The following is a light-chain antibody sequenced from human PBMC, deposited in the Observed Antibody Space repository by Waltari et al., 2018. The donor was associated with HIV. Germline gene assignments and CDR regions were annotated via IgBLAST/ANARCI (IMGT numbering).Light chain of an antibody. CDR3: QQYNNWPGIT. CDR1: QRINNN. Sequence: EILMTQSPATLSVSPGDRATLSCRASQRINNNLAWYQQKPGQPPRLLVYGASTGATGIPARFSGSGSGTEFTLTISSLQSEDFAVYYCQQYNNWPGITFGPGTKVDIK. CDR2: GAS. V-gene: IGKV3-15*01. J-gene: IGKJ3*01.